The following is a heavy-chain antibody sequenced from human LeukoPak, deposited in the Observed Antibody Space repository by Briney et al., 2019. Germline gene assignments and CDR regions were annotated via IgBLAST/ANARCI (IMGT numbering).Heavy chain of an antibody. V-gene: IGHV4-4*09. CDR3: AKREGPMSGSYDYFDP. CDR2: IHSNGYT. Sequence: SETLSLTCTVSGGSISGYYWSWIRQPPGQGLEWIAYIHSNGYTTYDPSLKSRVTISVDTSNNQFSLKVTSVTAADTAMYYCAKREGPMSGSYDYFDPWGQGTLVTVS. J-gene: IGHJ5*02. D-gene: IGHD1-26*01. CDR1: GGSISGYY.